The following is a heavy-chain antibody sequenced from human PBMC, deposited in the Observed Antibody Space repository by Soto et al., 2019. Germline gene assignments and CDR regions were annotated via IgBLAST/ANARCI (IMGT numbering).Heavy chain of an antibody. CDR1: GGSINYSY. CDR3: APVNYGDYYYGMDV. Sequence: SETLSLTCTASGGSINYSYWTWIRQPPGKGLEWIGYISYTGSANYNASLKSRLTISVDTSKNQFSLKLSSVTAADTALYYCAPVNYGDYYYGMDVWGQGTRVTLSS. CDR2: ISYTGSA. V-gene: IGHV4-59*01. J-gene: IGHJ6*02. D-gene: IGHD4-17*01.